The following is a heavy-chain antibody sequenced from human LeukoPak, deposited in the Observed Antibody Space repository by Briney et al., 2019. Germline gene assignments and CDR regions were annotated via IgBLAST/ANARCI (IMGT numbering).Heavy chain of an antibody. Sequence: GGSLRLSCAASGFSFSGYWMSWVRQAPGKGLERVANIKKDDGSEKYYADSVKGRFTISRDNAKNLLYLQMNSLRVEDTAVYYCVRDFVYSTGWGQGTLVTVSS. D-gene: IGHD2-8*02. V-gene: IGHV3-7*03. CDR1: GFSFSGYW. CDR2: IKKDDGSEK. J-gene: IGHJ4*02. CDR3: VRDFVYSTG.